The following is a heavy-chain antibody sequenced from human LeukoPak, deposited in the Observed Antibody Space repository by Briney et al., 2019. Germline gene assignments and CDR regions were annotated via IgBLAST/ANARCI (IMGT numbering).Heavy chain of an antibody. CDR1: GYTFTNYD. J-gene: IGHJ3*02. V-gene: IGHV1-8*01. CDR2: MNPNSGST. CDR3: AREGNDYGDYAGPNDAFDI. Sequence: ASVKVSCKASGYTFTNYDFNWLRQATGQGLEWMGWMNPNSGSTGYAQKFQGRVTITRDTSASTAYMELSSLRSEDTAVYYCAREGNDYGDYAGPNDAFDIWGQGTMVTVSS. D-gene: IGHD4-17*01.